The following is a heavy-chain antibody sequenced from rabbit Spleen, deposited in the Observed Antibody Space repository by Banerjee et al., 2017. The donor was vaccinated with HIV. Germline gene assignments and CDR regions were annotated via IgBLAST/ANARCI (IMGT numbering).Heavy chain of an antibody. J-gene: IGHJ4*01. CDR2: IYAGSSGST. CDR1: GVSFSSNHY. V-gene: IGHV1S40*01. Sequence: QSLEESGGGLVKPGASLTLTCTASGVSFSSNHYMCWVRQAPGKGLEWIACIYAGSSGSTYYASWAKGRFTISKTPSTTVTLQMTSLTAADTATYFCAREVLYAAYAGFGDATIYYFDLWGPGTLVTVS. D-gene: IGHD6-1*01. CDR3: AREVLYAAYAGFGDATIYYFDL.